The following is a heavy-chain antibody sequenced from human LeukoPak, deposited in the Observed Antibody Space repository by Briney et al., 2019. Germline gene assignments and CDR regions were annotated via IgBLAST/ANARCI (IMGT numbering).Heavy chain of an antibody. CDR3: ARDLVTVTKGFDI. V-gene: IGHV4-39*07. J-gene: IGHJ3*02. CDR2: IYYSGST. D-gene: IGHD4-17*01. CDR1: GGSISSSSYY. Sequence: SETLSLTCTVSGGSISSSSYYWGWIRQPPGKGLEWIGSIYYSGSTYYNPSLKSRVTISIDTSKNQFSLKLSSVTAADTAVYYCARDLVTVTKGFDIWGQGTMVSVSS.